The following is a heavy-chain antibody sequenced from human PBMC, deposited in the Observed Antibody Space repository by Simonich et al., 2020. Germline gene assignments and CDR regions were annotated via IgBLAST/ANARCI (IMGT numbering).Heavy chain of an antibody. Sequence: QVQLQESGPGLVKPSETLSLTCAVSGYSISSGYYWGWIRQPPGKGLEWIGSIYHSESTYYTPSRKSRVTISVDTSNNQFSLKRSSVTAADTAVYYCARVGYSNYYYYGMDVWGQGTTVTVSS. J-gene: IGHJ6*02. CDR1: GYSISSGYY. V-gene: IGHV4-38-2*01. CDR3: ARVGYSNYYYYGMDV. CDR2: IYHSEST. D-gene: IGHD6-13*01.